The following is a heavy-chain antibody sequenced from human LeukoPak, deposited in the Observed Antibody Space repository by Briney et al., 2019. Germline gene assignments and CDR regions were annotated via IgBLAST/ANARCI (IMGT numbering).Heavy chain of an antibody. Sequence: SVKVSCKASGGTFSSYAISWVRQAPGQGLEWMGRIIPILGIANYAQKFQGRVTITADKSTSTAYMELSSLRSEDTAVYYCARDPFGYSSGWSDAEYFQHWGQGTLVTVSS. V-gene: IGHV1-69*04. D-gene: IGHD6-19*01. CDR2: IIPILGIA. CDR1: GGTFSSYA. CDR3: ARDPFGYSSGWSDAEYFQH. J-gene: IGHJ1*01.